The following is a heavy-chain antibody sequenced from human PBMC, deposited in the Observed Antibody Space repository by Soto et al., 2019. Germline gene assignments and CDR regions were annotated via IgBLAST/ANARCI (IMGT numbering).Heavy chain of an antibody. V-gene: IGHV3-9*01. Sequence: GGSLRLSCAASGFTFDDYAMHWVRQAPGKGLEWVSGISWNSGSIGYADSVKGRFTISRDNAKNSLYLQMNSLRAEDTALYYCAKDSGTTGTYYFDYWGQGTLVTVSS. CDR2: ISWNSGSI. CDR3: AKDSGTTGTYYFDY. CDR1: GFTFDDYA. D-gene: IGHD1-1*01. J-gene: IGHJ4*02.